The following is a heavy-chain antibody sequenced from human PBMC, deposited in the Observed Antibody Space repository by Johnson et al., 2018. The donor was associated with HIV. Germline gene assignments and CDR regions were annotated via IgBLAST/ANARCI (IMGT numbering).Heavy chain of an antibody. CDR3: ASAPSGGVSLPDAFDI. D-gene: IGHD3-10*01. J-gene: IGHJ3*02. CDR1: GFTFSHYA. Sequence: QVQLVESGGGVVQPGTSLRLSCAASGFTFSHYAMHWVQAPGKGLEWVAFISYEASNKHFPDSVKGRFTISRDNSKNTLYLQMNSLRAEDTAVYYCASAPSGGVSLPDAFDIWGQGTMVTVSS. V-gene: IGHV3-30*04. CDR2: ISYEASNK.